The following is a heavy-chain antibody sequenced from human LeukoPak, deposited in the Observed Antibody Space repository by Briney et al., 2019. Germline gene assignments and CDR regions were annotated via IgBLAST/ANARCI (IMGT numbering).Heavy chain of an antibody. V-gene: IGHV4-39*01. D-gene: IGHD3-22*01. CDR3: ARLHPYYYDSSGYSPLAFDI. CDR2: IYYSGST. J-gene: IGHJ3*02. CDR1: GGSISSSSYY. Sequence: SETLSLTCTVSGGSISSSSYYWGWIRQPPGKGLEWIGSIYYSGSTYYNPSLKSRVTISVDTSKNQFSLKLSSVTAADTAVYYCARLHPYYYDSSGYSPLAFDIWGQGTMVTVSS.